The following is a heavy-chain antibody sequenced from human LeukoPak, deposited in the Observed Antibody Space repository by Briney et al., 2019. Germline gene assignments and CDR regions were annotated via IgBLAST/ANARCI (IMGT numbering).Heavy chain of an antibody. V-gene: IGHV4-38-2*02. CDR3: ARTRYSGGYYYYYMDV. CDR1: GYSISSGYY. D-gene: IGHD1-1*01. J-gene: IGHJ6*03. CDR2: IYHSGST. Sequence: PSETLSLTCTVSGYSISSGYYWGWIRQPPGKGLEWIGSIYHSGSTYYNPSLKSRVTISVDTSKNQFSLKLSSVTAADTAVYYCARTRYSGGYYYYYMDVWGKGTTVTVSS.